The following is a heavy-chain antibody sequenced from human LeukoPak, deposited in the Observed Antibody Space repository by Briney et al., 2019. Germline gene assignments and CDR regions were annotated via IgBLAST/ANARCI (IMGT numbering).Heavy chain of an antibody. CDR2: IYYSGST. J-gene: IGHJ5*02. D-gene: IGHD3-10*01. CDR3: ARAMGGSGSYYTPSPYNWFDP. V-gene: IGHV4-59*08. Sequence: PSETLSLTCTVSGVSISSYYWSWIRQPPGKGLEWFGYIYYSGSTNYNPSLKSRVTISVDTSKNQFSLKLSSVTAADTAVYYCARAMGGSGSYYTPSPYNWFDPWGQGTLVTVSS. CDR1: GVSISSYY.